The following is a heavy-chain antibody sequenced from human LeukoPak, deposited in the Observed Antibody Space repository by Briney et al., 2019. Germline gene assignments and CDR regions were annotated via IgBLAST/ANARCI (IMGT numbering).Heavy chain of an antibody. D-gene: IGHD1-26*01. CDR2: IKEDGSVR. V-gene: IGHV3-7*03. J-gene: IGHJ4*02. Sequence: GGSLRLSCEGSAFIFSGHWMNWVRQTPGKGLEWVASIKEDGSVRQYVDSVKGRFSISRDNTKGSLFLQLNSLRAEDTAVYFCARSTHSTGGSQYSSDYWGQGTLVTVSS. CDR3: ARSTHSTGGSQYSSDY. CDR1: AFIFSGHW.